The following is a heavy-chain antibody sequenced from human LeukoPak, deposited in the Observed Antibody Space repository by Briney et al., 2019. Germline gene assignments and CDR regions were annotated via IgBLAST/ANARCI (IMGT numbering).Heavy chain of an antibody. D-gene: IGHD5-12*01. J-gene: IGHJ3*02. CDR2: IYSDGST. V-gene: IGHV3-66*01. Sequence: GGSLRLSCAASGFTVSSNYMSWVRQAPGKGLEWVSIIYSDGSTYYSDSVKGRFTISRDNSNNTLYLQTNSLRAEDTAVYCCARGLIVATIYDAFDIWGQGTMVTVSS. CDR1: GFTVSSNY. CDR3: ARGLIVATIYDAFDI.